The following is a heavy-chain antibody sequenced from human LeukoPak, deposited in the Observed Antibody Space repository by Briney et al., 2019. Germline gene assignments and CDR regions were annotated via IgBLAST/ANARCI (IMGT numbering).Heavy chain of an antibody. J-gene: IGHJ6*02. CDR3: ARGGYVWGSYRPRTYSYGMDV. V-gene: IGHV1-69*13. Sequence: ASVQVSCKASGYTFTSYGISWVRQAPGQGLEWMGGIIPIFGTANYAQKFQGRVTITADESTSTAYMELSSLRSEDTAVYYGARGGYVWGSYRPRTYSYGMDVWGQGTTVTVSS. CDR1: GYTFTSYG. CDR2: IIPIFGTA. D-gene: IGHD3-16*02.